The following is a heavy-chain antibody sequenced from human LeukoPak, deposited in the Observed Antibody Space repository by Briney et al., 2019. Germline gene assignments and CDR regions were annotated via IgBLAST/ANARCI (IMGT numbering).Heavy chain of an antibody. D-gene: IGHD3-10*01. CDR2: LYSGVDT. CDR3: ARVGDHYHWYFDL. V-gene: IGHV3-53*01. J-gene: IGHJ2*01. Sequence: PGGSLRLSREASGFSVGTKYMNWVRQAPGKGLEWVSILYSGVDTYYADSVKGRFTISRDNSKNTLFLQMNSLRADDTAVYYCARVGDHYHWYFDLWGRGTRVSVSS. CDR1: GFSVGTKY.